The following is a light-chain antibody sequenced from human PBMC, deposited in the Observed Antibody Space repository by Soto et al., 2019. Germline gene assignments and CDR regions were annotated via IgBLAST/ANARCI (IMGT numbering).Light chain of an antibody. J-gene: IGKJ1*01. Sequence: DTQMTQSPSSLSASVGDRVTITCRASQGISNYLAWYQQKPGKVPKLLIYAASTLQSGVTSRFSGSGSGKDFTLTISSLQPEDVATYYCQKYNSAPRTFGQGTKAEIK. V-gene: IGKV1-27*01. CDR1: QGISNY. CDR2: AAS. CDR3: QKYNSAPRT.